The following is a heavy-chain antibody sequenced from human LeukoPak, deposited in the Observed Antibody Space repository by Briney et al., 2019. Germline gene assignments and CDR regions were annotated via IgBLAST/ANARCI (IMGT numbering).Heavy chain of an antibody. CDR2: MNPNSGNT. D-gene: IGHD1-26*01. V-gene: IGHV1-8*01. CDR1: GYTFTNYD. J-gene: IGHJ5*02. CDR3: ARDIAGATKGGWFDT. Sequence: AASVKVSCKASGYTFTNYDMNWVRQATGQGLEWMGWMNPNSGNTGYAQKFQGRVTMTRNTSISTAYMELSSLRSEDTALYYCARDIAGATKGGWFDTWGQRTPVTVSS.